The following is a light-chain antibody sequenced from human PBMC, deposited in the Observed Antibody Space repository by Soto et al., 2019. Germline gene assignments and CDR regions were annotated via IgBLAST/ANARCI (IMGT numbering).Light chain of an antibody. Sequence: EIVLQESPGTLSLSPGASGPLSWRASQSVSNNYLAWYQQKPGQAPRLLIYGASNRATGIPDRFSGSGSGTDFTLTISRLEPEDFAVYYCQQYGSSGTVGHGTKVAIK. CDR3: QQYGSSGT. J-gene: IGKJ1*01. V-gene: IGKV3-20*01. CDR1: QSVSNNY. CDR2: GAS.